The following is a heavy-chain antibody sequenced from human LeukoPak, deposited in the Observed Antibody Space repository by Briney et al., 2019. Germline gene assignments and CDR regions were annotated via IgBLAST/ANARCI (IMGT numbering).Heavy chain of an antibody. J-gene: IGHJ4*02. CDR1: GGSISSSSYY. CDR2: IYYSGST. CDR3: ARWCGGDCYHFDY. V-gene: IGHV4-39*01. D-gene: IGHD2-21*02. Sequence: SETLPLTCTVSGGSISSSSYYWGWIRQPPGKGREWIGSIYYSGSTYYNPSLKSRVTISVDTSKNQFSLKLSSVTAADTAVYYCARWCGGDCYHFDYWGQGTLVTVSS.